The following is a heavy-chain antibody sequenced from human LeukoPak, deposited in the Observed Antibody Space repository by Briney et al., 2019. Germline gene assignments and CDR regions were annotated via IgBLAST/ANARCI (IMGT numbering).Heavy chain of an antibody. V-gene: IGHV1-69*01. Sequence: SSAKVSCKASGCTFSSYAISWVRQAPGQGLEWMGGIIPIFGTANYAQKFQGRVTITADESTSTAYMELSSLRSEDTAVYYCASGAPKQIVVVIANLRTCGQGTLVTVSS. CDR2: IIPIFGTA. CDR1: GCTFSSYA. CDR3: ASGAPKQIVVVIANLRT. J-gene: IGHJ5*02. D-gene: IGHD2-21*01.